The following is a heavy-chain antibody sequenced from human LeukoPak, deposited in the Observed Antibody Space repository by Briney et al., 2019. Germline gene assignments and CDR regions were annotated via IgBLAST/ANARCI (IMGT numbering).Heavy chain of an antibody. D-gene: IGHD6-13*01. Sequence: KPSETLSLTCTVSGDSIRSYYWSWIRQPPGKGLEWIGYSYHTGSTNYNPSLKSRLTISVDKSKHQYSLKLSSVTAGVTAVYCCATGYSSSWYYFDCWGQGSVVGVSS. V-gene: IGHV4-59*01. CDR2: SYHTGST. CDR1: GDSIRSYY. CDR3: ATGYSSSWYYFDC. J-gene: IGHJ4*02.